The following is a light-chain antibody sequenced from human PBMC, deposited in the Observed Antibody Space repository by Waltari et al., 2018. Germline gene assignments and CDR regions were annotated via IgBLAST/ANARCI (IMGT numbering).Light chain of an antibody. CDR1: QSVLYNTDNKNY. CDR3: QQYYDIPVT. CDR2: WAS. V-gene: IGKV4-1*01. J-gene: IGKJ2*01. Sequence: DIVMTQSPDSLPVSLGERATLNCKSSQSVLYNTDNKNYLAWYQQKPGQSPKLLIYWASTRESGVPDRFSGSGSGTDFILTISGLQADDAAIYFCQQYYDIPVTFGQGTRLEIK.